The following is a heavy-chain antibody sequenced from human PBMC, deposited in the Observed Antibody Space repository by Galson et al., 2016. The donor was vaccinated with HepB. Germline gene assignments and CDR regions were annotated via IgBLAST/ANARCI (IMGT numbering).Heavy chain of an antibody. CDR1: GFTFDDYA. J-gene: IGHJ6*02. V-gene: IGHV3-9*01. D-gene: IGHD3-22*01. Sequence: SLRLSCAASGFTFDDYAMSWVRQTPGKGLEWVSTISWNSRRIDYADSVKGRFTISRDNAKNSLHLQMNSLKTEDTALYYCAKDRGNLNYYQLYGLDVWGQGTTVTVSS. CDR2: ISWNSRRI. CDR3: AKDRGNLNYYQLYGLDV.